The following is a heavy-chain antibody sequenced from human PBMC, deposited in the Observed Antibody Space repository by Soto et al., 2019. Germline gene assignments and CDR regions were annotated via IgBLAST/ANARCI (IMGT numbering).Heavy chain of an antibody. D-gene: IGHD3-3*01. Sequence: PGGSLRLSCAASGFTFSSYAMHWVRQAPGKGLEYVSAISSNGGSTYYADSVKGRFTISRDNSKNTLYLQMSSLRAEDTAVYYCVKDPSYYDFWSGLAFDIWGQGTMVTVS. CDR3: VKDPSYYDFWSGLAFDI. V-gene: IGHV3-64D*06. CDR1: GFTFSSYA. CDR2: ISSNGGST. J-gene: IGHJ3*02.